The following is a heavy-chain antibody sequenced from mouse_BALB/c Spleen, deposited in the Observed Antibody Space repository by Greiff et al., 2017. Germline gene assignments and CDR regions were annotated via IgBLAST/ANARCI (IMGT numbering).Heavy chain of an antibody. V-gene: IGHV3-6*02. J-gene: IGHJ2*01. Sequence: DVQLQESGPGLVKPSQSLSLTCSVTGYSITSGYYWNWIRQFPGNKLEWMGYISYDGSNNYNPSLKNRISITRDTSKNQFFLKLNSVTTEDTATYYCARREVRGFDYWGQGTTLTVSS. CDR3: ARREVRGFDY. CDR2: ISYDGSN. D-gene: IGHD2-14*01. CDR1: GYSITSGYY.